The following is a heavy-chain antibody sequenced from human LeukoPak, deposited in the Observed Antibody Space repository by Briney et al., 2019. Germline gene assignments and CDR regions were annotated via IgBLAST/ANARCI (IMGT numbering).Heavy chain of an antibody. CDR1: GGTFSSYA. CDR3: AAGNTSWHVVRWFDP. D-gene: IGHD2-2*01. Sequence: ASVKVSCKASGGTFSSYAISWVRQAPGQGLEWMGGIIPIFGTANYAQKFQGRVTITTDESTSTAYMELSSLRSEDTAVYYCAAGNTSWHVVRWFDPWGQGTLVTVSS. CDR2: IIPIFGTA. J-gene: IGHJ5*02. V-gene: IGHV1-69*05.